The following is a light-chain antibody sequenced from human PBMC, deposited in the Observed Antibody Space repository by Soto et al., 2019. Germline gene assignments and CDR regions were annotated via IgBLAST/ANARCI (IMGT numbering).Light chain of an antibody. V-gene: IGLV2-8*01. J-gene: IGLJ2*01. CDR2: EVS. CDR3: SSYAGSNNFVV. CDR1: SSDIGGYNY. Sequence: QSVLTQPPSASGSPGRSVTISCTGTSSDIGGYNYVSWYQQHPGKAPKLMIYEVSKWPSGVPDRFSGSKSGNTASLTVSGLQAEDDADYYCSSYAGSNNFVVFGGGTKVTVL.